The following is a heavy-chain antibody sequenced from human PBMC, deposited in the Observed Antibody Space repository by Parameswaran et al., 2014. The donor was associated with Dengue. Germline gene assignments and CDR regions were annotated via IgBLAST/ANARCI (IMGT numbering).Heavy chain of an antibody. Sequence: WIRQPPGKALEWLALIYWDDDKRYSPSLKSRLTITKDTSKNQVVLTMTNMDPVDTATYYCAHASGHITGTTRPSYYFDYWGQGTLVTVSS. J-gene: IGHJ4*02. D-gene: IGHD1-7*01. CDR3: AHASGHITGTTRPSYYFDY. V-gene: IGHV2-5*02. CDR2: IYWDDDK.